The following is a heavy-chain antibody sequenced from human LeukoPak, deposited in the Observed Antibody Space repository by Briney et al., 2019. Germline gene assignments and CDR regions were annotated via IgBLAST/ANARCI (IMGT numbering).Heavy chain of an antibody. CDR3: AKVDLWTTVTTVGYFDY. CDR1: GFTFSSYA. V-gene: IGHV3-23*01. J-gene: IGHJ4*02. CDR2: ISTGSSTI. Sequence: GGSLRLSCAASGFTFSSYAMSWVRQAPGKGLEWVSLISTGSSTIYYADSVKGRFTISRDNSKNTLYLQMNSLGVEDTAIYYCAKVDLWTTVTTVGYFDYWGQGTLVTVSS. D-gene: IGHD4-17*01.